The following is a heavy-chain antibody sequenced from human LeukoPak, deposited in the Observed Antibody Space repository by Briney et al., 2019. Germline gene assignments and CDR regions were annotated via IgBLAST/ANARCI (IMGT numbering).Heavy chain of an antibody. CDR3: ARCRGLTVCPIFDY. V-gene: IGHV4-59*08. CDR2: IYYSGST. J-gene: IGHJ4*02. Sequence: PSETLSLTCTVSGGSISSYYWSWIRQPPGKGLEWIGYIYYSGSTNYNPSLKSRVTISVDTSKNQFSLKLSSVTAADTPVYYCARCRGLTVCPIFDYWDRGPLINVSS. CDR1: GGSISSYY. D-gene: IGHD1-20*01.